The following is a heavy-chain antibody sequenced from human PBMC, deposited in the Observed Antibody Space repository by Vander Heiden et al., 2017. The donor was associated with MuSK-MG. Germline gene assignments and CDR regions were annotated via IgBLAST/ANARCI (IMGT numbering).Heavy chain of an antibody. CDR2: IYHRGST. D-gene: IGHD5-12*01. V-gene: IGHV4-38-2*02. CDR3: ARVFRGYEDDY. CDR1: GYSISSGYY. J-gene: IGHJ4*02. Sequence: QVQLQESGPGLVKPSETLSLTCTVSGYSISSGYYWGWIRQPPGKGLEWIGSIYHRGSTYYNPSLKSRVTISVDTSKNQFSLKLRSVTAADTAVYCCARVFRGYEDDYWGQGTRVNLSS.